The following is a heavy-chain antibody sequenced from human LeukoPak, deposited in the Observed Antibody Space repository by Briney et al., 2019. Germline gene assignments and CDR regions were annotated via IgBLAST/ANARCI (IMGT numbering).Heavy chain of an antibody. Sequence: GGSLRLSCAASGFTVSSNYMSWVRQAPGKGLEWVSVLYSGVGTYYADSVKGRFTISRDNSKNTPYLQMNSLRAEDTAVYYCARVGSGNSYGYGDYWGQGSLVTVSS. J-gene: IGHJ4*02. CDR3: ARVGSGNSYGYGDY. CDR1: GFTVSSNY. CDR2: LYSGVGT. D-gene: IGHD5-18*01. V-gene: IGHV3-66*01.